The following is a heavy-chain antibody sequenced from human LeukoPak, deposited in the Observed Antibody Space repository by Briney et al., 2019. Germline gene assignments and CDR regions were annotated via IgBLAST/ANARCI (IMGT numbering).Heavy chain of an antibody. CDR1: GFTFSDYH. V-gene: IGHV3-11*01. Sequence: GGSLRLSCAAFGFTFSDYHMNWIRQAPGKGLEWVSYISSSGGTIYYADSVKGRFTISRDNTKNSLYLQMNSLRAEDTAVYYCAFPWGTGWYYSDCWGQGTLVTVSS. D-gene: IGHD6-19*01. CDR3: AFPWGTGWYYSDC. J-gene: IGHJ4*01. CDR2: ISSSGGTI.